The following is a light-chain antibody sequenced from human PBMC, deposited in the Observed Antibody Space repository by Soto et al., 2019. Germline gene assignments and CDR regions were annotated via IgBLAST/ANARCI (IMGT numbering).Light chain of an antibody. CDR3: QQYGSSPRT. V-gene: IGKV3-20*01. Sequence: ERVLTQSPATLSQKPGERATLSCRASQSVSSSYLAWYQQKPGQAPRLLIYGASSRATGIPDRLSGSGSGTDFTLTISRLEPEDFAVYYCQQYGSSPRTFGQGTKVDIK. CDR2: GAS. CDR1: QSVSSSY. J-gene: IGKJ1*01.